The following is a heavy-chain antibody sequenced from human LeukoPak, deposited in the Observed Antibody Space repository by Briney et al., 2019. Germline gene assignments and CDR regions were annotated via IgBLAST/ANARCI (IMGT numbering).Heavy chain of an antibody. J-gene: IGHJ4*02. CDR1: GGSISSSSYY. D-gene: IGHD4-17*01. Sequence: PSETLSLTCTVSGGSISSSSYYWGWIRQPPGKGLEWIGSVYYSGSTYYNPSLKSRVTISVDTSKNQFSLKLSSVTAADTAVYYCARYDYGDYGRPMWGQGTLVTVSS. CDR2: VYYSGST. V-gene: IGHV4-39*01. CDR3: ARYDYGDYGRPM.